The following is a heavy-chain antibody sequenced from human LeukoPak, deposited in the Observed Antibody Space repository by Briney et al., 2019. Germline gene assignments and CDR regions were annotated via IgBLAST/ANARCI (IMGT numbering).Heavy chain of an antibody. V-gene: IGHV4-4*07. CDR2: IYTSGST. Sequence: SETLSLTCTVSGGSISSYYWSWIRQPAGKGLEWIGRIYTSGSTDYNPSLKSRVTISVDTSKNQFSLKLSSVTAADTAVYYCAGDLGRAMVRGVIVDWFDPWGQGTLVTVSS. D-gene: IGHD3-10*01. CDR3: AGDLGRAMVRGVIVDWFDP. J-gene: IGHJ5*02. CDR1: GGSISSYY.